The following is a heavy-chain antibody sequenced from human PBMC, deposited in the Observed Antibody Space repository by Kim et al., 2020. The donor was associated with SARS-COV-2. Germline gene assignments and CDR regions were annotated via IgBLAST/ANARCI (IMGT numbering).Heavy chain of an antibody. Sequence: GGSLRLSCAASGFTFDDYAMHWVRQAPGKGLEWVSGISWNSGSIGYADSVKGRFTISRDNAKNSLYLQMNSLRAEDTALYYCAKVDSSGHERDYWGQGTLVTVSS. CDR3: AKVDSSGHERDY. D-gene: IGHD6-19*01. J-gene: IGHJ4*02. CDR1: GFTFDDYA. CDR2: ISWNSGSI. V-gene: IGHV3-9*01.